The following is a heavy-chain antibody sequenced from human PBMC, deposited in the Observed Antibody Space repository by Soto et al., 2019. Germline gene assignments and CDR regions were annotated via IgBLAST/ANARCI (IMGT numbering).Heavy chain of an antibody. J-gene: IGHJ6*02. D-gene: IGHD6-6*01. CDR3: ARPEYSSSSYGMDV. V-gene: IGHV3-23*01. CDR2: ISGSGGST. CDR1: GFTFSTYA. Sequence: GSLRLSCAASGFTFSTYAMSWVRQAPGKGLEWVSGISGSGGSTYYADSVKGRFTISRDNSKNSLYLQMNSLRDEDTAVYYCARPEYSSSSYGMDVWGQGTKVTVSS.